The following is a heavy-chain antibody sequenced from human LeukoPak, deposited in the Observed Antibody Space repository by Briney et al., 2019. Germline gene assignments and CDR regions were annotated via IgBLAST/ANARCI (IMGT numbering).Heavy chain of an antibody. Sequence: PSETLSLTCAVYGGSFSGYYWSWIRQPPGEGLEWIGEIYHNGATNYNPSLKSRVTVLLDKSKNQFSLKLNSVTAADTALYYCARNGGNSDYDYWGQGTLVTVS. J-gene: IGHJ4*02. CDR1: GGSFSGYY. CDR3: ARNGGNSDYDY. CDR2: IYHNGAT. D-gene: IGHD4-23*01. V-gene: IGHV4-34*01.